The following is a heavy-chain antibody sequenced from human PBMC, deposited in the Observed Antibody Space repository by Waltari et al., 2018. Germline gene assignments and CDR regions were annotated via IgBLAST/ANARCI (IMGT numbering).Heavy chain of an antibody. V-gene: IGHV1-69*05. J-gene: IGHJ2*01. CDR2: IIPIFGTA. CDR3: ARAQTEGGFSQSAWYFDL. D-gene: IGHD2-15*01. CDR1: GGTFSSYA. Sequence: QVQLVQSGAEVKKPGSSVKVSCKASGGTFSSYAIRWVRQAPGQGLEWMGGIIPIFGTANYAQKFQGRVTITTDESTSTAYMELSSLRSEDTAVYYCARAQTEGGFSQSAWYFDLWGRGTLVTVSS.